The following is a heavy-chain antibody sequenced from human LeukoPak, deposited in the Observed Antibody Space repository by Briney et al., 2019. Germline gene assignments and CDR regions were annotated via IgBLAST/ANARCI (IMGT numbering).Heavy chain of an antibody. CDR2: ITYDGSSK. Sequence: GRSLRLSRAASGSSFSSYAMHWVRQAPGKGLEWVAIITYDGSSKYYADSVEGRFTISRDQSKNTLYLQMNSLRPEDTAIYYCAREKRSGYYPGYWGQGTLVTVSS. D-gene: IGHD3-3*01. V-gene: IGHV3-30-3*01. CDR1: GSSFSSYA. CDR3: AREKRSGYYPGY. J-gene: IGHJ4*02.